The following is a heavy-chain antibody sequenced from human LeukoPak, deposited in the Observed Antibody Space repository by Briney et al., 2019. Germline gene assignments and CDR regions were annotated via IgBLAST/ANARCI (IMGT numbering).Heavy chain of an antibody. V-gene: IGHV1-69*01. CDR3: ARASNIVVVPAASGSFDY. Sequence: SAVTVSCMAAGGTFSSYAMSWVRQAPGQGLEWMGGIIPIFGTANYAQKFQGRVTITADESTSTAYMELSSLRSEDTAVYYCARASNIVVVPAASGSFDYWGQGTLVTVSS. CDR2: IIPIFGTA. CDR1: GGTFSSYA. J-gene: IGHJ4*02. D-gene: IGHD2-2*01.